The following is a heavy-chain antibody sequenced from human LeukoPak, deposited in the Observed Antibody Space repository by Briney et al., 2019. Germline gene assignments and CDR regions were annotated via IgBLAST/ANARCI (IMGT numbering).Heavy chain of an antibody. J-gene: IGHJ4*02. CDR3: AREATVTLDY. V-gene: IGHV3-48*04. Sequence: PGGSLRLSCAASGFTFSSYSMNWVRQAPGKGLEWVSYISSSSSTIYYADSVKGRFTISRDNAENSLYLQMNSLRAEDTAVYYCAREATVTLDYWGQGTLVTVSS. CDR2: ISSSSSTI. CDR1: GFTFSSYS. D-gene: IGHD4-17*01.